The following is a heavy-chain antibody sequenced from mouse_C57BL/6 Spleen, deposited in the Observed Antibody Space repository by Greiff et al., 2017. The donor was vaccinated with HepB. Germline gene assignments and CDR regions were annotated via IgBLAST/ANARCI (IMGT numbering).Heavy chain of an antibody. CDR1: GFSLTSYG. CDR3: AKTLSMVTTAMDY. Sequence: QVQLQQSGPGLVQPSQSLSITCTVSGFSLTSYGVHWVRQSPGKGLEWLGVIWRGGSTDYNAAFMSRLSITKDNSKSQVFFKMNSLQADDTAIYYCAKTLSMVTTAMDYWGQGTSVTVSS. CDR2: IWRGGST. V-gene: IGHV2-5*01. D-gene: IGHD2-2*01. J-gene: IGHJ4*01.